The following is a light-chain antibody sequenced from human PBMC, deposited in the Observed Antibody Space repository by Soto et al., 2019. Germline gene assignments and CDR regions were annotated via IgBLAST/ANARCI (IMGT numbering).Light chain of an antibody. Sequence: EIVLTQSPGTLSLSPGERATLSCRASQSVSGSRLAWYQQKPGQAPRLLIYGASSRVTGIPDRFSGSGSGTDFTLTISRLEPEDFAVYYCQQYGSSPSTFGQGTKVEIK. CDR1: QSVSGSR. CDR2: GAS. V-gene: IGKV3-20*01. CDR3: QQYGSSPST. J-gene: IGKJ1*01.